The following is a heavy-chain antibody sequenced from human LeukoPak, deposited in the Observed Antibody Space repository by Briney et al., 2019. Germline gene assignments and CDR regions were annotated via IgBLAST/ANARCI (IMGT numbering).Heavy chain of an antibody. Sequence: EASVKVSCKASGGTVSRYPISWVRQAPGQGLEWMGGIIPIFGTANYAQKFQGRVTITADESTSNAYMELSSLRSEDTAVYYCARDRPGRYCSTISCYSASPFDPWGQGTLVTVSS. J-gene: IGHJ5*02. V-gene: IGHV1-69*13. D-gene: IGHD2-2*02. CDR2: IIPIFGTA. CDR1: GGTVSRYP. CDR3: ARDRPGRYCSTISCYSASPFDP.